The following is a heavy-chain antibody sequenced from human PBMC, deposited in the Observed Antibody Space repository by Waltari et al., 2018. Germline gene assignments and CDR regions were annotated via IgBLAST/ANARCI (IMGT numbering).Heavy chain of an antibody. CDR2: INQDVSEE. Sequence: EVLLVESGGGLVQTGGSLRLSCAASRFTFSNYWMNWVRQAPGKGLEWVANINQDVSEEYYVDSVKGRFTISRDNAKNSLYLEMKTLRAEDTAIYYCARTGARWLQFAAFDIWGQGTMVTVSS. V-gene: IGHV3-7*01. D-gene: IGHD5-12*01. CDR1: RFTFSNYW. CDR3: ARTGARWLQFAAFDI. J-gene: IGHJ3*02.